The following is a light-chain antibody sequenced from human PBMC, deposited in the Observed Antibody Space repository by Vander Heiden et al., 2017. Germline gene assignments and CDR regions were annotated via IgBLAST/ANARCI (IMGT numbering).Light chain of an antibody. V-gene: IGKV1-33*01. CDR2: DAS. Sequence: DIQMTQSPSSLSASVGDRVTITCQASQDISNYLNWYQQKPGKAPKLLIYDASNLGTGSPSRGSGSGSETDFTITSSSLQAEDTSSYYQQHNDNPHFAFGQGTKVEIK. CDR1: QDISNY. J-gene: IGKJ1*01. CDR3: QHNDNPHFA.